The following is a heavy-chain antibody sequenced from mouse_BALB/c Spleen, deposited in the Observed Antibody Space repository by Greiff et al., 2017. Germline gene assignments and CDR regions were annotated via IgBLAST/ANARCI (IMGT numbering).Heavy chain of an antibody. V-gene: IGHV7-3*02. CDR1: GFTFTDYY. CDR3: ARDEVDRYGFDY. J-gene: IGHJ2*01. D-gene: IGHD2-14*01. Sequence: EVQGVESGGGLVQPGGSLRLSCATSGFTFTDYYMSWVRQPPGKALEWLGFIRNKANGYTTEYSASVKGGFTISRDNYQSILYLQMNTLRAEDSATYYCARDEVDRYGFDYWGQGTTLTVSS. CDR2: IRNKANGYTT.